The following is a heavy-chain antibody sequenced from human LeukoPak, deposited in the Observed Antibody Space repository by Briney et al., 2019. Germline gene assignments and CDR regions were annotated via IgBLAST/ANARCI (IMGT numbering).Heavy chain of an antibody. D-gene: IGHD1-14*01. CDR3: VRSTTSVVFDI. CDR2: INPSGGGT. V-gene: IGHV1-46*03. Sequence: ASVKVSCKASGYTFSNYYIYWVRQAPGQGLEWMGIINPSGGGTTYAQKFQGGVTMTRDTSTSTVYMELSSLRSEDTAIYYCVRSTTSVVFDIWGQGTMVTVSS. J-gene: IGHJ3*02. CDR1: GYTFSNYY.